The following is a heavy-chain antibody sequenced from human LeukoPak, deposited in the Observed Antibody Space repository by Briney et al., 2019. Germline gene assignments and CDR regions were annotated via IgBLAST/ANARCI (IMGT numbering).Heavy chain of an antibody. J-gene: IGHJ1*01. Sequence: PGGSLRLSYAESGFSYSSDMKHWVCQAPGKGLEWVAFIRYDGSNKYYADSVKGRFTISRDKSKNTLYLQMDSLRAEDTAVYYCAQGGNYDDSRGYYQLWAQETLVTVSS. CDR1: GFSYSSDM. CDR2: IRYDGSNK. V-gene: IGHV3-30*02. CDR3: AQGGNYDDSRGYYQL. D-gene: IGHD3-22*01.